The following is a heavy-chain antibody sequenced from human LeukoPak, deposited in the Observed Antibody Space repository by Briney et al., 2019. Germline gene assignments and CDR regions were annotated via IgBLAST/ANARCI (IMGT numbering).Heavy chain of an antibody. CDR1: GFTFDDYG. Sequence: GGSLRLSCAASGFTFDDYGMSWVRHAPGKGLEWVSGINWNGGSTGYADSVKGRFTISRDNAKNSLYLQMNSLRAEDTALYYCARDTYYYYYYMDVWGKGTTVTVSS. J-gene: IGHJ6*03. CDR3: ARDTYYYYYYMDV. CDR2: INWNGGST. V-gene: IGHV3-20*04.